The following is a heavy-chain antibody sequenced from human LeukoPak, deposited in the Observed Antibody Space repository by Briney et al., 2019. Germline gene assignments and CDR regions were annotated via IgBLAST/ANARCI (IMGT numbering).Heavy chain of an antibody. V-gene: IGHV3-21*01. Sequence: GGSLRLSCAASGFTFSSYSMNWVRQAPGKGLEWVSSISSSSSYIYYADSVKGRFTISRDNAKNSLYQQMNSLRAEDTAVYYCARGISRYYDSSGSYFDYWGQGTLVTVSS. CDR2: ISSSSSYI. CDR3: ARGISRYYDSSGSYFDY. CDR1: GFTFSSYS. J-gene: IGHJ4*02. D-gene: IGHD3-22*01.